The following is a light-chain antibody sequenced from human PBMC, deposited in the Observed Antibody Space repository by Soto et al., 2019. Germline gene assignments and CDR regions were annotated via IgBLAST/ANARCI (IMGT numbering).Light chain of an antibody. J-gene: IGKJ2*01. CDR1: QSVRSI. Sequence: EIVMTQSPATLSVSPGEKATLSCRASQSVRSILAWYQQKPGQSPRLLIYAASTRATGIPARFSGSGSGTEFTLTISSLQSEDFAVYYCQQYNNWPLYTFGQGTKLEIK. V-gene: IGKV3-15*01. CDR2: AAS. CDR3: QQYNNWPLYT.